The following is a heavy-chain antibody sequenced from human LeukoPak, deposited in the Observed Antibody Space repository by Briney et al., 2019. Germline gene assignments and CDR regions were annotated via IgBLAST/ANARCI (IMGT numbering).Heavy chain of an antibody. Sequence: SETLSLTCSVSGGSISSYYWSWIRQPPGKGLEWIGYLYYSGSTNYNPSLKSRVTISVDTSKKQFSLKLSSVTAADTAVYYCATSDNKNWYWFDPWGQGTLVTVSS. CDR2: LYYSGST. V-gene: IGHV4-59*08. D-gene: IGHD1-7*01. CDR3: ATSDNKNWYWFDP. J-gene: IGHJ5*02. CDR1: GGSISSYY.